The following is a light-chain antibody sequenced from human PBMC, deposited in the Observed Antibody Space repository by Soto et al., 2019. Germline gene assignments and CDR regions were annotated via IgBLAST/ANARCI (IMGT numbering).Light chain of an antibody. Sequence: NFMLTQPHSVSESPGKTVTISCAATSGSIVSNFVQWYQQRPGSAPSIIIFADNQRPSGVPDRFSGSIDTSSNSASLTISGLRTEDEADYYCQSYGATDVVFGGGTKVTVL. J-gene: IGLJ2*01. V-gene: IGLV6-57*02. CDR1: SGSIVSNF. CDR2: ADN. CDR3: QSYGATDVV.